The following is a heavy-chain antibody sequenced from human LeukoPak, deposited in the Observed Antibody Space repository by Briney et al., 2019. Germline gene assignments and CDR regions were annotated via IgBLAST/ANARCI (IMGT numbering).Heavy chain of an antibody. V-gene: IGHV3-23*01. CDR2: ISGSGGST. CDR3: AKDLAFWSGYYIRYFQH. CDR1: GFTFSSYA. D-gene: IGHD3-3*01. J-gene: IGHJ1*01. Sequence: GGSLRLSCAASGFTFSSYAMSWVRQAPGKGLEWVSAISGSGGSTYYADSVKGRFTISRDNSKNTLYLQMNSLRAEDAAVYYCAKDLAFWSGYYIRYFQHWGQGTLVTVSS.